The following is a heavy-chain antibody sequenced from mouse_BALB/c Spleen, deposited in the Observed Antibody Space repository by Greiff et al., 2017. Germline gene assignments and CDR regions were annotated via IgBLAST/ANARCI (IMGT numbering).Heavy chain of an antibody. Sequence: QVQLKQPGAELVKPGASVKLSCKASGYTFTSYWMHWVKQRPGQGLEWIGEINPSNGRTNYNEKFKSKATLTVDKSSSTAYMQLSSLTSEDSAVYYCAREEYGNYDYAMDYWGQGTSVTVSS. D-gene: IGHD2-10*02. CDR3: AREEYGNYDYAMDY. J-gene: IGHJ4*01. V-gene: IGHV1S81*02. CDR2: INPSNGRT. CDR1: GYTFTSYW.